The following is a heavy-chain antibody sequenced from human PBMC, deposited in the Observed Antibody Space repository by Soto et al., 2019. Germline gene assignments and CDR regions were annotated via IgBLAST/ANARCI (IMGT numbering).Heavy chain of an antibody. Sequence: GGSLRLSCAASGFTFSSYAMSWVRQAPGKGLKWVSGISGSGGTTYYADSVKGRFTISRDNSRTTLYLQMNSLRVEDTAVYYCAKAWFSYYYYYMDVWGRGTTVTVSS. D-gene: IGHD3-10*01. CDR2: ISGSGGTT. CDR1: GFTFSSYA. J-gene: IGHJ6*03. CDR3: AKAWFSYYYYYMDV. V-gene: IGHV3-23*01.